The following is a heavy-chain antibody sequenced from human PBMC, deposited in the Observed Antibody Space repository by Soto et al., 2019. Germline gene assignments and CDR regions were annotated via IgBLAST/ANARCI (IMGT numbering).Heavy chain of an antibody. J-gene: IGHJ4*02. CDR3: ARSDSSSWYDYFDY. Sequence: QVQLVQSGAEVKKPGASVKVSCKASGYTFTSYAMHWVRQAPGQRLEWMGWINAGNGNTKYSQKFQGRVTITRDTSASTAYMELSSLRSEDTAVYYCARSDSSSWYDYFDYWGQGTLVTASS. V-gene: IGHV1-3*01. CDR1: GYTFTSYA. CDR2: INAGNGNT. D-gene: IGHD6-13*01.